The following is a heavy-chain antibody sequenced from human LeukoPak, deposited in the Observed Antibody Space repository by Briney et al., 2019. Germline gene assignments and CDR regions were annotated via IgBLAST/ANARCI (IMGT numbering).Heavy chain of an antibody. Sequence: ASVKVSCKASGCTFTGYYMHWVRQAPGQGLEWMGWINPNSGGTNYAQKFQGRVTMTRDTSISTAYMELSRLRSDDTAVYYCARDPEGIAAAGLDYWGQGTLVTVSS. CDR3: ARDPEGIAAAGLDY. J-gene: IGHJ4*02. CDR1: GCTFTGYY. D-gene: IGHD6-13*01. CDR2: INPNSGGT. V-gene: IGHV1-2*02.